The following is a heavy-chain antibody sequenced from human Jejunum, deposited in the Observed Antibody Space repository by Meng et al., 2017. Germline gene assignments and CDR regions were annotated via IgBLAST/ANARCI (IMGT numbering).Heavy chain of an antibody. CDR3: TTIGSSWSHY. Sequence: DVQLVQFGGGLVKPGGSLRLSCAASGFSFTNAWMTWVRQAPGKGLEWVGRIKTKFDGGTRDYAAPVKGRFTISRDDSKNTLYLQMNSLKTEDTAVYYCTTIGSSWSHYWGQGTLVTVSS. J-gene: IGHJ4*02. D-gene: IGHD6-13*01. V-gene: IGHV3-15*01. CDR1: GFSFTNAW. CDR2: IKTKFDGGTR.